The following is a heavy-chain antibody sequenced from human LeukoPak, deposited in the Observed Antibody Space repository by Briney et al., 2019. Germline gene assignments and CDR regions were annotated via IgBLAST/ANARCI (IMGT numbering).Heavy chain of an antibody. J-gene: IGHJ4*02. CDR3: ARVTSSGWYGGFDY. V-gene: IGHV3-30*03. CDR1: GFTFSSYG. Sequence: GRSLRLSCAASGFTFSSYGMHWVRQAPGKGLEWVAVISYDGSNKYYADSVKGRFTISRDNSKNTLYLQMNSLRAEDTAVYYCARVTSSGWYGGFDYWGQGTLVTVSS. CDR2: ISYDGSNK. D-gene: IGHD6-19*01.